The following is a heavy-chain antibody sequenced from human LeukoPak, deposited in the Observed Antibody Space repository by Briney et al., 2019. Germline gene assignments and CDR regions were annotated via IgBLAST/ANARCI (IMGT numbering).Heavy chain of an antibody. CDR3: ERRRDFIDY. J-gene: IGHJ4*02. Sequence: PGGSLRLSCAASGFTLSDYYMSWIRQAPGKGLEWVSYSSSSGSTIYYADSVKARFAISRDNAKNSLYLQMHSLRAEDTAVYYCERRRDFIDYWGQGTLVTVSS. V-gene: IGHV3-11*01. D-gene: IGHD3/OR15-3a*01. CDR2: SSSSGSTI. CDR1: GFTLSDYY.